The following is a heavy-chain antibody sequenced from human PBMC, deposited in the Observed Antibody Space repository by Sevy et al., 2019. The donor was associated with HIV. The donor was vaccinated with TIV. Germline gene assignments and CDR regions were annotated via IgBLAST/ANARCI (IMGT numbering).Heavy chain of an antibody. J-gene: IGHJ4*02. V-gene: IGHV3-30*04. Sequence: GGSLRLSCAASGFTFSSYAMHWVRQAPGKGLEWVAVISYDGSNKYYADSVKGRFTISRDNSKNTLYLQMNSLRAEDTAVYYCARDGGGGPKKGHFDYWGQGTLVTVSS. CDR2: ISYDGSNK. D-gene: IGHD3-16*01. CDR3: ARDGGGGPKKGHFDY. CDR1: GFTFSSYA.